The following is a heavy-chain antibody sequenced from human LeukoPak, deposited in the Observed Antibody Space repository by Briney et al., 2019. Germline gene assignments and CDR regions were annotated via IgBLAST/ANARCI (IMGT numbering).Heavy chain of an antibody. CDR3: ARGGYSGYDAFDY. Sequence: SETLSLTCTVSGGSISSYYWSWIRQPPGKGLEWVGYIYYSGSTNYNPSLKGRVTISVDTSKNQFSLKLSSVTAADTAVYYCARGGYSGYDAFDYWGQGTLVTVSS. CDR1: GGSISSYY. J-gene: IGHJ4*02. D-gene: IGHD5-12*01. CDR2: IYYSGST. V-gene: IGHV4-59*01.